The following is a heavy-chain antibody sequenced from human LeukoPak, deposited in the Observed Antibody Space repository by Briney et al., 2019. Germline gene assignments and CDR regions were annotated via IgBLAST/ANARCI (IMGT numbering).Heavy chain of an antibody. Sequence: GESLKISCAASRFTFSSYAMSWVRQAPGKGLEWVSTISGSGGSTYYADSVKGRFTISKDNAKNSLYLQMNSLRAEDTAVYYCARGRGYYDSSGYNYWGQGTLVTVSS. CDR2: ISGSGGST. D-gene: IGHD3-22*01. CDR1: RFTFSSYA. V-gene: IGHV3-23*01. J-gene: IGHJ4*02. CDR3: ARGRGYYDSSGYNY.